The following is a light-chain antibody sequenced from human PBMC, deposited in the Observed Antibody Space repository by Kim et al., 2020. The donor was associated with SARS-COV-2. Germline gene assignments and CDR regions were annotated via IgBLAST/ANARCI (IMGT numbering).Light chain of an antibody. CDR1: SGYSNYK. CDR3: GADHGSRSNFMWV. J-gene: IGLJ3*02. CDR2: VGTGGIVG. V-gene: IGLV9-49*01. Sequence: QLVLTQPPSASASLGASVTLTCTLSSGYSNYKVDWYQQRPGKGPRFVMRVGTGGIVGSKGDGIPDRFSVLGSGLNRYLTIKNIQEEDESDYHCGADHGSRSNFMWVFGGGTQLTVL.